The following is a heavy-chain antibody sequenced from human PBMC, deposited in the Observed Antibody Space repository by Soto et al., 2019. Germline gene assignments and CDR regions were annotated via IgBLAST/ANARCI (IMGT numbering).Heavy chain of an antibody. CDR2: ISYDGSNK. J-gene: IGHJ4*02. CDR1: GFTFSSYG. D-gene: IGHD2-8*01. V-gene: IGHV3-30*18. Sequence: PGGSLRLSCAASGFTFSSYGMHWVRQAPGKGLEWVAVISYDGSNKYYADSVKGRFTISRDNSKNTLYLQMNSLRAEDTAVYYCAKTGPGYCTNGVCFKFDYWGQGTLVT. CDR3: AKTGPGYCTNGVCFKFDY.